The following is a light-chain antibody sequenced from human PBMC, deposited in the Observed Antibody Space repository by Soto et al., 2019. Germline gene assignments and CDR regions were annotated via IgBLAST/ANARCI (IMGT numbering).Light chain of an antibody. Sequence: EIVMTQSPATLSVSPGERATLSCRASQSVSSNLAWYQQKPGQAPRLLIYGASTRATGIPARFSGSGSGTEFTLTISSLKSADFAVYYCQQYNNWPYTFGQGTKLEIK. CDR2: GAS. CDR3: QQYNNWPYT. V-gene: IGKV3-15*01. J-gene: IGKJ2*01. CDR1: QSVSSN.